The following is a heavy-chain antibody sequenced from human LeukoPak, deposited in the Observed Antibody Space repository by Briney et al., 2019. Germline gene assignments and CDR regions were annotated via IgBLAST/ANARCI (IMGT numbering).Heavy chain of an antibody. Sequence: GGSLRLSCAASGFTFSNYGMHWVRQAPGKGLEWAAFIRYDGSNKYYADSVKGRFTISRDNSKNTLYLQMNSLRAEDTAVYYCAKDKRYSYGIFDYWGQGTLVTVSS. CDR3: AKDKRYSYGIFDY. V-gene: IGHV3-30*02. D-gene: IGHD5-18*01. CDR1: GFTFSNYG. J-gene: IGHJ4*02. CDR2: IRYDGSNK.